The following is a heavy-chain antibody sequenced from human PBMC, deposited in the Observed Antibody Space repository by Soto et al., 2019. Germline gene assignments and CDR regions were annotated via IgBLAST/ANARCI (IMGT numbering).Heavy chain of an antibody. V-gene: IGHV3-9*01. D-gene: IGHD4-4*01. Sequence: EVQLVESGGGLVQPGRSLRLSCAASGFTFDDYAMHWVRQAPGKGLEWVSGISWNSGSIGYADSVKGRFTISRDNAKNSLYLQMNSLRAEDTALYYCAKDLEGRNPIDWYFDLWGRGTLVTVSS. CDR3: AKDLEGRNPIDWYFDL. CDR1: GFTFDDYA. CDR2: ISWNSGSI. J-gene: IGHJ2*01.